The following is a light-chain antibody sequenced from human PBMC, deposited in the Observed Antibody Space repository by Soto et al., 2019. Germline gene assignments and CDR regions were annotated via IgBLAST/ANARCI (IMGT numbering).Light chain of an antibody. V-gene: IGKV3-11*01. CDR3: QQRSNWPPIT. J-gene: IGKJ5*01. CDR2: DAS. Sequence: EMVLTQSPATLSLSPGERATLSSRASQSVSSYLAWYQQKPGQAPRLLIYDASNRATGIPARFSGSGSGTDFTLTISSLEPEDFAVYYCQQRSNWPPITFGQGTRLEIK. CDR1: QSVSSY.